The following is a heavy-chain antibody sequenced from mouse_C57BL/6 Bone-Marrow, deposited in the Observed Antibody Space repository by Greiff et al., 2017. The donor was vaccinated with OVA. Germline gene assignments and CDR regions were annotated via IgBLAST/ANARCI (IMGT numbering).Heavy chain of an antibody. CDR3: ARGVLYYYGSSFCDY. D-gene: IGHD1-1*01. V-gene: IGHV1-82*01. J-gene: IGHJ2*01. Sequence: QVQLQQSGPELVKPGASVKISCKASGYAFSSSWMNWVKQRPGKGLEWIGRIYPGDGDTNYNGKFKGKATLTADKSSSTAYMQLSSLTSEDSAVYFCARGVLYYYGSSFCDYWGQGTTLTVSS. CDR2: IYPGDGDT. CDR1: GYAFSSSW.